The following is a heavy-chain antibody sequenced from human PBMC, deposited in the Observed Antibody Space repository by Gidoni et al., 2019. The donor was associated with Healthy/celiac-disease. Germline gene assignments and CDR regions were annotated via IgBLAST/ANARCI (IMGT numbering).Heavy chain of an antibody. Sequence: EVQLVESGGGLVQPGGSLRLSCAASGFTFSSYWMSGVRQAPGKGLEWVAKIKQDGSEKYYVDSVKARFTISRDNAKNSRYLQMNSLRAEDTAVYYCARVQIYSSGWKEDAFDIWGQGTMVTVSS. CDR2: IKQDGSEK. CDR1: GFTFSSYW. D-gene: IGHD6-19*01. V-gene: IGHV3-7*01. J-gene: IGHJ3*02. CDR3: ARVQIYSSGWKEDAFDI.